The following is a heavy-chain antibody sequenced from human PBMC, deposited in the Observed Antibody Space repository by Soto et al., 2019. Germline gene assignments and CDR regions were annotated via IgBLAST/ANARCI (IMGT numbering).Heavy chain of an antibody. J-gene: IGHJ4*02. V-gene: IGHV3-15*07. CDR2: IRTKTEGDTT. D-gene: IGHD1-1*01. CDR3: TTGSVEGY. CDR1: DVTISNAW. Sequence: EVQLEQSGGGLVKPGGSLRLSCAVSDVTISNAWMNWVRQGPGKGLEWVGRIRTKTEGDTTDYAAPVKGRFTISRDDSKNTLYLQMNSLKSDDTAMYYCTTGSVEGYWGQGTLVTVSS.